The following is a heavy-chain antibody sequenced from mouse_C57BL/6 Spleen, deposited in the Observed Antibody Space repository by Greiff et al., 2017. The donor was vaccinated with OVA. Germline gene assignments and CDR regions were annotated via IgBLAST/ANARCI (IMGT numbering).Heavy chain of an antibody. CDR2: IDPSDSYT. J-gene: IGHJ1*03. CDR3: ARSAYFDD. V-gene: IGHV1-69*01. Sequence: VQLQQPGAELVMPGASVKLSCKASGYTFTSYWMHWVKQRPGQGLEWIGEIDPSDSYTNYNQKFKGQSTLTVDKSSSTAYMQLSSLTSEDSAVYYCARSAYFDDWGTGTTVTVSS. CDR1: GYTFTSYW.